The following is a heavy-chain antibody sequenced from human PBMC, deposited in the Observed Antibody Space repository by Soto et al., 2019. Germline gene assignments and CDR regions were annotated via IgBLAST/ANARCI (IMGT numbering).Heavy chain of an antibody. J-gene: IGHJ4*02. D-gene: IGHD3-22*01. Sequence: SETLSLTCTVSGGSISTYYWAWIRQPPGKRLEWIGYIYYSGSTNYNPSLKSRVTISVDTSKNQFSLQLSSVTAADTAVYYCVRGFYDTRGYSAPFDSWDQGTLVTVSS. CDR1: GGSISTYY. V-gene: IGHV4-59*12. CDR3: VRGFYDTRGYSAPFDS. CDR2: IYYSGST.